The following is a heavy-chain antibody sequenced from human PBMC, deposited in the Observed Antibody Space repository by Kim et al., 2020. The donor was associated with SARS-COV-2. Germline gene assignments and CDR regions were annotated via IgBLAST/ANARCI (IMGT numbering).Heavy chain of an antibody. V-gene: IGHV1-18*04. CDR1: GYTFTSYG. Sequence: ASVKVSCKASGYTFTSYGISWVRQAPGQGLEWMGWISAYNGNTNYAQKLQGRVTMTTDTSTSTAYMELRSLRSDDTAVYYCARVLRPGHLDYDFWSGYSPAEYYYGMDVWGQGTTVTVSS. CDR2: ISAYNGNT. CDR3: ARVLRPGHLDYDFWSGYSPAEYYYGMDV. J-gene: IGHJ6*02. D-gene: IGHD3-3*01.